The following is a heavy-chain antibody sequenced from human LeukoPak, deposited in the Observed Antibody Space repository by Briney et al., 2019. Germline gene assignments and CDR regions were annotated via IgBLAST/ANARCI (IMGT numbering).Heavy chain of an antibody. CDR3: AKLGPYCSGGSCYSDAFDI. V-gene: IGHV3-23*01. Sequence: PGGSLRLSCAASGFTFSSYAMSWVRQAPGKGLEWVSAISGSGGSTYYADSVKGRFTICRDNSKNTLYLQMNSLRAEDTAVYYCAKLGPYCSGGSCYSDAFDIWGQGTMVTVSS. D-gene: IGHD2-15*01. J-gene: IGHJ3*02. CDR1: GFTFSSYA. CDR2: ISGSGGST.